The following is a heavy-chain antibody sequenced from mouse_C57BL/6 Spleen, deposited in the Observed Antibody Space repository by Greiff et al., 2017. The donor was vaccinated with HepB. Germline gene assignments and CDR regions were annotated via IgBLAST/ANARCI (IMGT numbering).Heavy chain of an antibody. V-gene: IGHV5-17*01. D-gene: IGHD1-1*01. Sequence: VQLKESGGGLVKPGGSLKLSCAASGFTFSDYGMHWVRQAPEKGLEWVAYISSGSSTIYYADTVKGRFTISRDNAKNTLFLQMTSLRSEDTAMYYCASYYGSSYFDYWGQGTTLTVSS. J-gene: IGHJ2*01. CDR3: ASYYGSSYFDY. CDR2: ISSGSSTI. CDR1: GFTFSDYG.